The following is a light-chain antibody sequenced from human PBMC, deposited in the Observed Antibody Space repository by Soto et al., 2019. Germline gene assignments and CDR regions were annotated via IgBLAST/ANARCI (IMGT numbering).Light chain of an antibody. CDR2: DVN. CDR1: SSDVGSYDY. J-gene: IGLJ1*01. Sequence: QSVLTQPASVSGSPGQSITFSCTGNSSDVGSYDYVSWHQQHPGKAPKLIIYDVNNRPSGVPSRFSGSKSGNTASLIISGLQTEDEADYYCCAYSTSGTHVFGTGTKVTVL. CDR3: CAYSTSGTHV. V-gene: IGLV2-14*03.